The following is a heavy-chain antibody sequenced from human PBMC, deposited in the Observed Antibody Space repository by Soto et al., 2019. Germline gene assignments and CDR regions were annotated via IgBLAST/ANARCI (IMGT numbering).Heavy chain of an antibody. CDR2: IWYDGSNT. D-gene: IGHD4-17*01. CDR1: GFIFGSYG. CDR3: ARVIYGDFPVAFDH. J-gene: IGHJ4*02. V-gene: IGHV3-33*01. Sequence: QVYLVESGGGVVQPGRSLRLSCAASGFIFGSYGMHWVRQAPGKGLEWVALIWYDGSNTYYADSEKGRFTISRDNSENTLYLQMDSLRVEDTAIYYCARVIYGDFPVAFDHWGQGTLVTVSS.